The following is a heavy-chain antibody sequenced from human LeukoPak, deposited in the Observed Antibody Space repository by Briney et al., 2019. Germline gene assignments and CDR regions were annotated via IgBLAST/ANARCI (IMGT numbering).Heavy chain of an antibody. V-gene: IGHV3-23*01. CDR2: IIGSGDTT. CDR3: AKVTGGDMITYGGLDY. J-gene: IGHJ4*02. Sequence: GGSLRLSCAASGFTFSGYAMSWVRQAPGKGLECVSAIIGSGDTTYYAASVKGRLTISRDNSKNTLYLQMNSLRAEDTAVYYCAKVTGGDMITYGGLDYWGQGTLVTVSS. CDR1: GFTFSGYA. D-gene: IGHD3-16*01.